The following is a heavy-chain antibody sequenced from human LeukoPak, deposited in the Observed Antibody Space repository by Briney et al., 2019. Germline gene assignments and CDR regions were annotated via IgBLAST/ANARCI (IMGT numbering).Heavy chain of an antibody. Sequence: SETLSLTCTVSGGSISSYYWSWIRQPAGKGLEWIGRIYTSGSTNYNPSLKSRVTMSVDTSKNQFSLKLSSVTAADTAVYYCARDARRGHYYYYMDVWGKGTTVTVSS. CDR1: GGSISSYY. V-gene: IGHV4-4*07. J-gene: IGHJ6*03. CDR3: ARDARRGHYYYYMDV. CDR2: IYTSGST.